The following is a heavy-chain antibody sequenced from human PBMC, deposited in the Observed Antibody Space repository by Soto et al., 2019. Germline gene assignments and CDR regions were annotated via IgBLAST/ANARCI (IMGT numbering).Heavy chain of an antibody. CDR1: GFTFSTYN. CDR3: ARDGNRGYDMDV. V-gene: IGHV3-48*02. CDR2: MSNTGRTI. Sequence: PGGSLRLSCEGSGFTFSTYNMDWVRQAPGKGLEWVSYMSNTGRTIFYADSVRGRFTISRDNAKNALFLQMNSLRDEDTAVYYCARDGNRGYDMDVWGQGTTVTVSS. J-gene: IGHJ6*02.